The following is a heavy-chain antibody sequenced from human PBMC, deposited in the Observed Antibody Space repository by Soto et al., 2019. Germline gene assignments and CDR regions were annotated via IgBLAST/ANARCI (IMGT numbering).Heavy chain of an antibody. CDR1: GFTFDDYA. Sequence: SLRLSCAASGFTFDDYAMHWVRQAPGKGLEWVSGISWNSGSIGYADSVKGRFTISRDNAKNSLYLQMNSLRAEDTALYYCAKDNNYDILTGHNWFDPWGQGTLVTVSS. J-gene: IGHJ5*02. CDR2: ISWNSGSI. CDR3: AKDNNYDILTGHNWFDP. V-gene: IGHV3-9*01. D-gene: IGHD3-9*01.